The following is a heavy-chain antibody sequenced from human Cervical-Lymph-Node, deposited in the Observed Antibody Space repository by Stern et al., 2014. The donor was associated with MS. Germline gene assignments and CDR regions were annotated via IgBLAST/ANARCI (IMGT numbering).Heavy chain of an antibody. D-gene: IGHD2-8*02. CDR3: ATSTGYFLLEYYFDY. CDR2: IYPGDSDT. V-gene: IGHV5-51*01. J-gene: IGHJ4*02. CDR1: GYSFTSSW. Sequence: VQLVESGAEVKKPVESLKISCQGSGYSFTSSWIGWVRQMPGKGLEWMGIIYPGDSDTRYNPSFQGQVTISADKSVSTAYLQWSSLKASDTAMYYCATSTGYFLLEYYFDYWGQGTLVTVSS.